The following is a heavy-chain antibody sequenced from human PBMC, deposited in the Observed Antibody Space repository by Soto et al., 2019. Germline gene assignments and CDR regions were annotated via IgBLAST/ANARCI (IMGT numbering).Heavy chain of an antibody. D-gene: IGHD2-21*02. J-gene: IGHJ6*02. Sequence: SETLSLTFSFSGGSISSFYWRLIRQPPGTGLEWIGYIYYSGSTNYNPSLKSRVTISVDTSKNQFSLKLSSVTAADTAVYYCARLYMDVTGYYYYYYGMDVWGQGTTVT. CDR1: GGSISSFY. CDR3: ARLYMDVTGYYYYYYGMDV. CDR2: IYYSGST. V-gene: IGHV4-59*08.